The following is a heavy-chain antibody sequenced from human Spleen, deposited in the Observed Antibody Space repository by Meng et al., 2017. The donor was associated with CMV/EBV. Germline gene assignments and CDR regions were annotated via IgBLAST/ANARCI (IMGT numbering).Heavy chain of an antibody. D-gene: IGHD3-16*01. CDR2: IYWNADK. V-gene: IGHV2-5*01. CDR1: GFSLSTSGAG. CDR3: ARAARQYDYRGCYFSYFDP. J-gene: IGHJ5*02. Sequence: SGPTLVKPTQTLTLTCTFSGFSLSTSGAGVGWLRQPPGKALEWLALIYWNADKRYTPSLKNRLTITKDTSRNRVVLTMTNMDPVDTATYHCARAARQYDYRGCYFSYFDPWGRGILVTVSS.